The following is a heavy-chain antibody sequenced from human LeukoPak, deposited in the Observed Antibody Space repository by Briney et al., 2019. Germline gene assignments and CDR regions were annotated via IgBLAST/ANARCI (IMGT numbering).Heavy chain of an antibody. J-gene: IGHJ5*02. CDR2: ISYDGSNK. V-gene: IGHV3-30-3*02. CDR1: GFTFSGYP. CDR3: AKVPYPRIAAAAYNWFDP. Sequence: GGSLRLSCAASGFTFSGYPIHWVRQAPGKGLEWVAVISYDGSNKYYADSVKGRFTISRDNSKNTLYLQMNSLRAEDTAVYYCAKVPYPRIAAAAYNWFDPWGQGTLVTVSS. D-gene: IGHD6-13*01.